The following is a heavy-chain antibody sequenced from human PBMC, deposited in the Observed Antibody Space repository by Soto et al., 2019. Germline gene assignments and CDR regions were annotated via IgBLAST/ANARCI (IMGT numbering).Heavy chain of an antibody. CDR2: IYYSGST. CDR3: ARGLVVATTPFDY. Sequence: SETLSLTCTVSGGSISSYYWSWIRQPPGKGLEWIGYIYYSGSTNYNPSLKSRVTISVDTSKNQFSLKLSSVTAADTAVYYCARGLVVATTPFDYWGQGTLVTVSS. V-gene: IGHV4-59*01. CDR1: GGSISSYY. D-gene: IGHD2-15*01. J-gene: IGHJ4*02.